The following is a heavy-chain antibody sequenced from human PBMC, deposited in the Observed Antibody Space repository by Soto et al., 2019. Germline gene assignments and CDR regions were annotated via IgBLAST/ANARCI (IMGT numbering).Heavy chain of an antibody. Sequence: PSETLSLTCAVSVGSISSSNWWSWVRQPPGKGLEWIGEIYHSGSTNYNPSLKSRVTISVDKSKNQFSLKLSSVTAADTAVYYCARDLGTMVRGLLVNYYGMDVWGQGTTVTVSS. CDR1: VGSISSSNW. CDR3: ARDLGTMVRGLLVNYYGMDV. CDR2: IYHSGST. J-gene: IGHJ6*02. V-gene: IGHV4-4*02. D-gene: IGHD3-10*01.